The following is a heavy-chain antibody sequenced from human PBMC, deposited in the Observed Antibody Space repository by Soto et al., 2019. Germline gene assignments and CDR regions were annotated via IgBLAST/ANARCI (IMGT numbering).Heavy chain of an antibody. CDR1: GYTLTELS. Sequence: EASVKVSCKVSGYTLTELSMHWVRQAPGKGLEWMGGFDPEDGETIYAQKFQGRVTMTEDTSTDTAYMELSSLRSEDTAVYYCDTILRTVHPTSPTWGQGTLVTVSS. V-gene: IGHV1-24*01. J-gene: IGHJ5*02. CDR2: FDPEDGET. CDR3: DTILRTVHPTSPT.